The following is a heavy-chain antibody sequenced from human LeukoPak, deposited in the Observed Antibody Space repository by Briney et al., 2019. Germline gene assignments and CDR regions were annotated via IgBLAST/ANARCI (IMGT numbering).Heavy chain of an antibody. V-gene: IGHV3-23*01. CDR3: AKDVDGF. D-gene: IGHD6-25*01. Sequence: GGPLRLPCEASVFTFSTFAMSWSPRAPGRGLEWVSIISGSSGHIYYADSVKGRFTISRDNSKNTLYLQMTSLRAEDTAVYYCAKDVDGFWGQGTLVTVSS. J-gene: IGHJ4*02. CDR2: ISGSSGHI. CDR1: VFTFSTFA.